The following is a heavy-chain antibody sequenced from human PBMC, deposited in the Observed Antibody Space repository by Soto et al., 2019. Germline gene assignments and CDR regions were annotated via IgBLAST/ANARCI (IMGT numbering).Heavy chain of an antibody. V-gene: IGHV4-4*07. Sequence: PSETLSLTCSVSGVSITRYYWSWIRQSAGGGLEWMARINTDGLSSYSPSFKSRLTMSLDTSKNQVSMRLISVTAADQAVYFSARVPVAVAATEDYYGLDVWGQGTTVTVSS. CDR3: ARVPVAVAATEDYYGLDV. D-gene: IGHD2-15*01. J-gene: IGHJ6*02. CDR1: GVSITRYY. CDR2: INTDGLS.